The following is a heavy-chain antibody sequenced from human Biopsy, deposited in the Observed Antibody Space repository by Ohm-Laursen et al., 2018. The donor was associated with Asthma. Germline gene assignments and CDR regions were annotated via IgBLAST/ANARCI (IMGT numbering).Heavy chain of an antibody. D-gene: IGHD6-13*01. CDR2: IYSGGST. CDR1: GFTVTAHY. CDR3: ARQPIAEPGTTFYYYYGMDV. V-gene: IGHV3-53*01. Sequence: SLRLSCAATGFTVTAHYMSRVRQAPGKGLEWVSVIYSGGSTYYADSVKGRFTISRDSSKNTLFLQMDSLRAEDTAVYYCARQPIAEPGTTFYYYYGMDVWGQGTTVTVSS. J-gene: IGHJ6*02.